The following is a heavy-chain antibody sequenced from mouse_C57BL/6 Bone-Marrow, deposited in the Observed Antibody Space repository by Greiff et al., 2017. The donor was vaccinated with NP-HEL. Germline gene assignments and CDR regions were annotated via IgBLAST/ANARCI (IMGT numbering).Heavy chain of an antibody. J-gene: IGHJ4*01. V-gene: IGHV5-15*01. CDR2: ISNLAYSI. CDR1: GFTFSDYG. Sequence: VQLKESGGGLVQPGGSLKLSCAASGFTFSDYGMAWVRQAPRKGPEWVAFISNLAYSIYYADTVTGRFTISRENAKNTLYLEMSSLRSEDTAMYYCARGAMDYWGQGTSVTVSS. CDR3: ARGAMDY.